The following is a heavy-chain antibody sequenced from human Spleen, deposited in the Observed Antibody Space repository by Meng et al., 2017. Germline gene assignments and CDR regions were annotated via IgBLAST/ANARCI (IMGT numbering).Heavy chain of an antibody. J-gene: IGHJ3*01. CDR3: ARVADDYGDYGVDTFDF. Sequence: GESLKISCAASGLTLSNYWMHWVRQAPGKGLVWVSRISSDPSSASYADSVRGRFTISRDNAKNSLYLQMNSLRADDTAVYCCARVADDYGDYGVDTFDFWGRGTMVTVSS. V-gene: IGHV3-74*01. D-gene: IGHD4-17*01. CDR2: ISSDPSSA. CDR1: GLTLSNYW.